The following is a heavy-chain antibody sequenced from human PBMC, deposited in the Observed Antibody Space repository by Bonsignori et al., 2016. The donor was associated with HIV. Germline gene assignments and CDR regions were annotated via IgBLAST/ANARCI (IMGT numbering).Heavy chain of an antibody. CDR1: GFTFSSYS. D-gene: IGHD6-13*01. Sequence: GGSLRLSCAASGFTFSSYSMNWVRQVPGKGLEWVAYIKQDGSEKYYVDSVKGRFTISRDNAKNSLYLQMNSLRGEDTAVYYCVASNWDYWGQGTLVTVSS. CDR2: IKQDGSEK. CDR3: VASNWDY. J-gene: IGHJ4*02. V-gene: IGHV3-7*03.